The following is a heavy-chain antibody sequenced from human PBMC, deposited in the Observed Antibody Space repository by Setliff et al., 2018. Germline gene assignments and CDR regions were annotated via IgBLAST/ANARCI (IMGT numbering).Heavy chain of an antibody. CDR2: IYPGDSDT. V-gene: IGHV5-51*01. CDR3: ARHVSSSWFRYYFLYYYMDV. Sequence: PGESLKISCKGSGYRFSSYWIVWVRQMPGKGLEWMGIIYPGDSDTKYSPSFQGRVTISADKSIDTAYLQWSSLKASDTAIYYCARHVSSSWFRYYFLYYYMDVWGKGTTVTVSS. J-gene: IGHJ6*03. D-gene: IGHD6-13*01. CDR1: GYRFSSYW.